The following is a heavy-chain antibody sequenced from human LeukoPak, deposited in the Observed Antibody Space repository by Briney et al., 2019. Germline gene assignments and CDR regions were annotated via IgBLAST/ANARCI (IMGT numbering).Heavy chain of an antibody. V-gene: IGHV4-34*01. J-gene: IGHJ4*02. CDR3: ARAVLDQQLVDY. CDR1: GGSFSGYY. D-gene: IGHD6-13*01. CDR2: INHSGST. Sequence: SETLSLTCAVYGGSFSGYYWSWIRQPPGKGVEWIGEINHSGSTNYNPSLKSRVTISVHPSKNQFSLKLSSVPAADTAVYYCARAVLDQQLVDYWGQGTLVTVSS.